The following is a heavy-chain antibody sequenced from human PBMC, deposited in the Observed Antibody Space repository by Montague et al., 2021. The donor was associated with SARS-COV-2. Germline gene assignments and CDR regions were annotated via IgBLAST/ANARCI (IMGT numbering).Heavy chain of an antibody. Sequence: CAISGDSVSTNNTTWNWVRQSPSGDLEWLGRTYFRSKWYNDYAVSVKGRITINPDTSKNQFSLQLKSVTPKDTAIYFCGRVFAPAGTFDFWGQGTLVTVSS. D-gene: IGHD6-13*01. J-gene: IGHJ4*02. CDR1: GDSVSTNNTT. V-gene: IGHV6-1*01. CDR2: TYFRSKWYN. CDR3: GRVFAPAGTFDF.